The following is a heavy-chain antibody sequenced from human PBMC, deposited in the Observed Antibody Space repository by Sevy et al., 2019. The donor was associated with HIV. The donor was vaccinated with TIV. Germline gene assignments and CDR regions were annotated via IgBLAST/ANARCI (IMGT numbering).Heavy chain of an antibody. J-gene: IGHJ6*02. D-gene: IGHD3-22*01. V-gene: IGHV3-66*01. CDR2: IYSDGRT. Sequence: GGSLRLSCAASGLSVSDNYMNWVRQAPGKGLELVSVIYSDGRTYYADSVKGRFTISKDNSKNTLYLHMNNLGPEDTAVYYCAGDRYYDASGYYYYYYGMDVWGQGTTVTVSS. CDR3: AGDRYYDASGYYYYYYGMDV. CDR1: GLSVSDNY.